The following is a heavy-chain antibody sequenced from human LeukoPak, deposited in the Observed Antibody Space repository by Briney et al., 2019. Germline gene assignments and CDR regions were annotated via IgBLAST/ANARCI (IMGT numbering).Heavy chain of an antibody. D-gene: IGHD2-2*01. CDR2: ISSGGIST. Sequence: PGGSLRLSCAASGFTFSSYAMSWVRQAPGKGLDWVSAISSGGISTNYADSVKGRFTISRDNSKNTLYLQVNSLRAEDTAVYYCAKDRGGSTGDFDYWGQGTLVTVSS. J-gene: IGHJ4*02. CDR3: AKDRGGSTGDFDY. CDR1: GFTFSSYA. V-gene: IGHV3-23*01.